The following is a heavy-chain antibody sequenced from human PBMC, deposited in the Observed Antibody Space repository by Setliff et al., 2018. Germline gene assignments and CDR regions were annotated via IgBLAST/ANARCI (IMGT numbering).Heavy chain of an antibody. D-gene: IGHD3-3*01. CDR2: IYYSGST. CDR1: GGSISSGSYY. J-gene: IGHJ4*02. Sequence: SETLSLTCTVSGGSISSGSYYWGWIRQPPGKGLEWIGSIYYSGSTYYNPSLKSRVTISVGTSKNQFSLKLSSVTAADTAVYYCARRATYYNFWSGYYDYWGQGTLVTVSS. CDR3: ARRATYYNFWSGYYDY. V-gene: IGHV4-39*07.